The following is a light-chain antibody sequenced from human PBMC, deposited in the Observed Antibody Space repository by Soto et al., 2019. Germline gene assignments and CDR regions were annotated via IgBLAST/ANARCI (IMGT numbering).Light chain of an antibody. CDR2: DVT. V-gene: IGLV2-14*01. CDR3: ISYASINTYG. CDR1: SSDVGGYDY. J-gene: IGLJ1*01. Sequence: QSALTQPASVSGSPGQSITISCTGTSSDVGGYDYVSWYQQHPGKAPKLMIYDVTNRPSGVSNRFSVSKSGNTASLTISGLQSEDEADYYCISYASINTYGFGTGTKLTVL.